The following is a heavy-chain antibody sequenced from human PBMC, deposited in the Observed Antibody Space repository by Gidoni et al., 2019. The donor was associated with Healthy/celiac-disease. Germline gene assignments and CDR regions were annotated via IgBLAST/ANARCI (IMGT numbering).Heavy chain of an antibody. CDR2: INHSGST. CDR3: ARDLDY. V-gene: IGHV4-34*01. J-gene: IGHJ4*02. CDR1: GGSFSGYS. Sequence: QVQLQQWGAGLWKPSEILSLTCAVYGGSFSGYSWSWVRQPPGKGMEWIGEINHSGSTNYNPSLNSRVTISVDTSQNQFSLKLSSVTAADTAVYYCARDLDYWGQGTLVTVSS.